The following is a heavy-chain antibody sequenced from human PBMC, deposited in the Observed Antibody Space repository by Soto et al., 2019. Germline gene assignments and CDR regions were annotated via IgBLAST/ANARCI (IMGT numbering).Heavy chain of an antibody. D-gene: IGHD6-6*01. CDR3: ARHRGAYSSSSPVFFWFDP. V-gene: IGHV4-59*08. J-gene: IGHJ5*02. Sequence: SETLSLTCTVSGGSISSYYWSWIRQPPGKGLDWIGYIYYSGSTNYNPSLKSRVTISVDTSKNQFSLKLSSVTAADTAVYYCARHRGAYSSSSPVFFWFDPWGQGTLVTVSS. CDR1: GGSISSYY. CDR2: IYYSGST.